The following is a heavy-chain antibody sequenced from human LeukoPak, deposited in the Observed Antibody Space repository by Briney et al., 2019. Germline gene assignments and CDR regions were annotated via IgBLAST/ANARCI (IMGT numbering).Heavy chain of an antibody. CDR2: ITNSGTST. Sequence: GGSLRLSCTASGFTFSKFSMNWVRQAPGKGPEWISYITNSGTSTYYADSVKGRFTISRDNAKNSLYLQMKSLRAEDTAVYYCARAIASYGDSAYWGQGTLVTVSS. D-gene: IGHD5-18*01. CDR1: GFTFSKFS. J-gene: IGHJ4*02. CDR3: ARAIASYGDSAY. V-gene: IGHV3-21*05.